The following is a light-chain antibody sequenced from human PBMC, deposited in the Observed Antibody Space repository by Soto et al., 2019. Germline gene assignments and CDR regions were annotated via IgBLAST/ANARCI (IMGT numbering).Light chain of an antibody. CDR2: GAS. V-gene: IGKV3-15*01. CDR3: QQYNNWLLIT. J-gene: IGKJ5*01. Sequence: ENVLTQSPATLSVSPGERATLSCRASQSVSSNLAWYQQKPGQAPRLLIYGASTRATGIPARFSGSGSGTEFTLTISSLQSEDFAVYYCQQYNNWLLITFGQGTRLEIK. CDR1: QSVSSN.